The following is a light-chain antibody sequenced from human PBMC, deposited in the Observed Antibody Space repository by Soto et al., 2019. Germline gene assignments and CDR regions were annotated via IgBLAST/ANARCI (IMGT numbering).Light chain of an antibody. V-gene: IGKV1-5*01. CDR3: QQYNSYSGT. CDR2: DAS. Sequence: DIQMTHSPSTLSASVIYIVTITCRASQSISTWLAGYQQKPGKAPKLLIYDASSLESGVPSRFSGSGSGTEFTLTISSLRPDDFATYYCQQYNSYSGTFGQGTKVDIK. J-gene: IGKJ1*01. CDR1: QSISTW.